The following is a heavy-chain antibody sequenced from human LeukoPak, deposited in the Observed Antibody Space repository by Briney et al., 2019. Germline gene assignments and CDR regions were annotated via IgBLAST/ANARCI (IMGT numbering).Heavy chain of an antibody. D-gene: IGHD3-22*01. CDR1: GFTFSSYG. CDR3: AKSIHYYDSSGYLFEIDY. Sequence: GGSLRLSCAASGFTFSSYGMHWVRQAPGKGLEWVAFIRYDGSNKYYADSVKGRFTISRDNSKNTLYLQMNSLRAEDTAVYYCAKSIHYYDSSGYLFEIDYWGQGTLVTVSS. V-gene: IGHV3-30*02. CDR2: IRYDGSNK. J-gene: IGHJ4*02.